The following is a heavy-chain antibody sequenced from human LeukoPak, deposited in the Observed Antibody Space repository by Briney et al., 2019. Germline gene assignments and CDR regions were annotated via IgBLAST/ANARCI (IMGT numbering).Heavy chain of an antibody. D-gene: IGHD4-17*01. CDR1: GGSFSGYY. CDR3: ARSSGYTYGDYGGRGSWFDP. CDR2: INHSGST. V-gene: IGHV4-34*01. Sequence: SETLSLTCAVYGGSFSGYYWSWIRQPPGKGLEWIGEINHSGSTSYNPSLKSRVTISVDTSKNQFSLKLSSVTAADTAVYYCARSSGYTYGDYGGRGSWFDPWGQGTLVTVSS. J-gene: IGHJ5*02.